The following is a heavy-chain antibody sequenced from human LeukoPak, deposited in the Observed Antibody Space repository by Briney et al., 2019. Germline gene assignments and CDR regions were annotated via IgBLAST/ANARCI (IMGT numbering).Heavy chain of an antibody. Sequence: ASVKVSCKASGYTFTGYYMHWVRQAPGQGLEWMGWINPNSGGTNYAQRFQGRVTMTRDTSISTAYMELSRLRSGDTAVYYCARATQDNYYYYYMDVWGKGTTVTVSS. J-gene: IGHJ6*03. CDR1: GYTFTGYY. CDR3: ARATQDNYYYYYMDV. CDR2: INPNSGGT. V-gene: IGHV1-2*02.